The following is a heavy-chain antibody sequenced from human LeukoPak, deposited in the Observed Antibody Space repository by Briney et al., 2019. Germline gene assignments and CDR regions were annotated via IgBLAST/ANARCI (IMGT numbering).Heavy chain of an antibody. CDR3: ARGGPTVTTWGY. Sequence: SETLSLTCTVSGGSISSSSYYWGWIRQPPGKGLEWIGSIYYSGSTYYNPSLKSRVTIFVDTSKNQFSLKLSSVTAADTAVYYCARGGPTVTTWGYWGQGTLVTVSS. J-gene: IGHJ4*02. CDR2: IYYSGST. CDR1: GGSISSSSYY. V-gene: IGHV4-39*01. D-gene: IGHD4-17*01.